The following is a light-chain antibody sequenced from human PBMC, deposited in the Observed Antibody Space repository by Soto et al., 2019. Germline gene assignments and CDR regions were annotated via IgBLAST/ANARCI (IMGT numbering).Light chain of an antibody. Sequence: PGEIGTLSCRTSQSVSNNYLAWYHQKPGQAPRLLIYGASSRATGIPYRFSGSGSGTDFTLTIRRLEPEDFVVYYCQQYSSLWTFGQGTKVDIK. CDR2: GAS. CDR1: QSVSNNY. V-gene: IGKV3-20*01. CDR3: QQYSSLWT. J-gene: IGKJ1*01.